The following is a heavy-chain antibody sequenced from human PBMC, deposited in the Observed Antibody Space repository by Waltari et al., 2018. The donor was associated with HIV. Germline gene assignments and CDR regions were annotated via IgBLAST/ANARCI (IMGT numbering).Heavy chain of an antibody. J-gene: IGHJ6*02. CDR2: ISWNSGSI. D-gene: IGHD2-15*01. CDR3: AKEGVAYYYYGMDV. V-gene: IGHV3-9*01. CDR1: GFTFAAYA. Sequence: EVQLVESGGGLVQHGRSMRLSCAASGFTFAAYAMHWVRQAPGKGLEWVSGISWNSGSIGYADSVKGRFTISRDNAKNSLYLQMNSLRAEDTALYYCAKEGVAYYYYGMDVWGQGTTVTVSS.